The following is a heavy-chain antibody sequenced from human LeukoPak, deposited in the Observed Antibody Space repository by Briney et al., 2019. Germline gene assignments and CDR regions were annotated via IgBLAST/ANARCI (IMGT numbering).Heavy chain of an antibody. J-gene: IGHJ5*02. CDR3: AKDLSGEAAINGWFDP. V-gene: IGHV3-30*18. CDR1: GFTFSSYG. Sequence: GGSLRLSCAASGFTFSSYGMHWVRQAPGKGLEWVAVISYDGSNKYYADSVKGRFTISRDNSKNTLYLQMNSLRAEDTAVYYCAKDLSGEAAINGWFDPWGQGTLVTVSS. D-gene: IGHD6-13*01. CDR2: ISYDGSNK.